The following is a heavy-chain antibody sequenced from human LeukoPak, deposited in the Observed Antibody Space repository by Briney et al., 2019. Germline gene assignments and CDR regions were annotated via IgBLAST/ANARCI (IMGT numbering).Heavy chain of an antibody. CDR3: AAHLPPRTNFDY. Sequence: SVKVSCKASGGTFSSYAISWVRQAPGQGLEWMGGIIPIFGTANYAQKFQGRVTITADEPTSTAYMELSSLRSEDTAVYYCAAHLPPRTNFDYWGQGTLVTVSS. D-gene: IGHD1-14*01. CDR2: IIPIFGTA. CDR1: GGTFSSYA. J-gene: IGHJ4*02. V-gene: IGHV1-69*01.